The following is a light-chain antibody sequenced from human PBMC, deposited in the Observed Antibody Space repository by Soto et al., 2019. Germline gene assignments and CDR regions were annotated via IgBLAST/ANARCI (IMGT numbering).Light chain of an antibody. Sequence: EIVMTQSPATLSVSPGERATLSCRASHTVRSSLAWYQQKPDQAPRLLIYGASTRATGIPARFSGSGSGTEFPLTISSLQSEDFAVYYCQQYNNWPLTFGGGTKVEIK. CDR2: GAS. V-gene: IGKV3-15*01. CDR3: QQYNNWPLT. J-gene: IGKJ4*01. CDR1: HTVRSS.